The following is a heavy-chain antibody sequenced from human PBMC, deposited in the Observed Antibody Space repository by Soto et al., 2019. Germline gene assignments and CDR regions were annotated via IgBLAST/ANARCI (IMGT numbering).Heavy chain of an antibody. CDR3: ARGAMFYYDSNGYYYFDY. J-gene: IGHJ4*02. V-gene: IGHV3-21*01. CDR2: ISSRGSYT. Sequence: GGSLRLSCAASGFTFSSYSMDWVRQAPGKGLEWVASISSRGSYTYYADSVKGRFTISRDNSKNTLYLQMNSLGTEDTAVYFCARGAMFYYDSNGYYYFDYWGQGTLVTVSS. CDR1: GFTFSSYS. D-gene: IGHD3-22*01.